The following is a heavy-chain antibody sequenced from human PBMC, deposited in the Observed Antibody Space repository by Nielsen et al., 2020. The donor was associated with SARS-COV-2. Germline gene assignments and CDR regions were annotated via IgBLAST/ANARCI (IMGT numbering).Heavy chain of an antibody. Sequence: SETLSLTCTVSGGSISSGGYYWSWIRQHPGKGLEWIGYIYYSGSTYYNPSLKSRVTISVDTSKNQFSLKLSSVTAADTAVYYCARGSVGGYYSEWGQGTLVTVSS. V-gene: IGHV4-31*03. J-gene: IGHJ4*02. CDR2: IYYSGST. D-gene: IGHD3-22*01. CDR1: GGSISSGGYY. CDR3: ARGSVGGYYSE.